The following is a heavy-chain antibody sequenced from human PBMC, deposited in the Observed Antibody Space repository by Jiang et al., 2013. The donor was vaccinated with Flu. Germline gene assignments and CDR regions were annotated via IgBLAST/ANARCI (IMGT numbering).Heavy chain of an antibody. V-gene: IGHV1-18*03. CDR2: ISGYNDNT. CDR1: GYTFITYG. D-gene: IGHD4-23*01. Sequence: GAEVKKPGASVKVSCKASGYTFITYGINWVRQAPGQGLEWVGWISGYNDNTDYAQKFQGRVSMTTGTSTSTAYMELRSLKSDDMAVYYCARAMYGGNDHFDYWGQGTLVTVSS. J-gene: IGHJ4*02. CDR3: ARAMYGGNDHFDY.